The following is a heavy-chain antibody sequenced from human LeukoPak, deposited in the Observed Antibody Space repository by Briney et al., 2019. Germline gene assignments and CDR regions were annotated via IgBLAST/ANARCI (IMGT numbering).Heavy chain of an antibody. CDR3: ARHGYGGNSDS. CDR1: GGSFSGYY. D-gene: IGHD4-23*01. Sequence: NPSETLSLTCAVYGGSFSGYYWSWIRQPPRKGLEWIGEINHSGSTNYNPSLKSRVTISVDTSKNQFSLKLSSVTAADSAVYYCARHGYGGNSDSWGQGTLVTVSS. CDR2: INHSGST. V-gene: IGHV4-34*01. J-gene: IGHJ4*02.